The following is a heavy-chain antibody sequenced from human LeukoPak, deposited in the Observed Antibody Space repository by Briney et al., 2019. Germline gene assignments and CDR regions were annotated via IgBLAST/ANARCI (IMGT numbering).Heavy chain of an antibody. CDR3: ARDWDDTGRYYYYGMDV. Sequence: PGGSLRLSCAASGFTFSSYAVHWVRQAPGKGLEWVAVISYDGSNKYYADSVKGRFTISRDNSKNTLYLQMNSLRAEDTAVYYCARDWDDTGRYYYYGMDVWGQGTTVTVSS. CDR1: GFTFSSYA. V-gene: IGHV3-30-3*01. D-gene: IGHD5-18*01. CDR2: ISYDGSNK. J-gene: IGHJ6*02.